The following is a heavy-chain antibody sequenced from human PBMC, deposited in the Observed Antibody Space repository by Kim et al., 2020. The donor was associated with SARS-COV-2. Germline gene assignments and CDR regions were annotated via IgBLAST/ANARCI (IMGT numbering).Heavy chain of an antibody. CDR3: ARDGLEGGTTRYYYYGMDV. CDR1: GYTFTSYG. Sequence: ASVKVSCKASGYTFTSYGISWVRQAPGQGLEWMGWISAYNGNTNYAQKLQGRVTMTTDTSTSTAYMELRSLRSDDTAVYYCARDGLEGGTTRYYYYGMDVWGQGTTVTVSS. V-gene: IGHV1-18*01. CDR2: ISAYNGNT. D-gene: IGHD1-7*01. J-gene: IGHJ6*02.